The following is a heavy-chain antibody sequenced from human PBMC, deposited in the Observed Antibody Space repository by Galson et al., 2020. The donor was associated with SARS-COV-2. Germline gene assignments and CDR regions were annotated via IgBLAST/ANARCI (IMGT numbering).Heavy chain of an antibody. J-gene: IGHJ5*02. CDR1: GYSFTSYW. Sequence: GESLKISCKGSGYSFTSYWIGWVRQMPGKGLEWMGIIYPGDSDTRYSPSFQGQVTISADKSISTAYLQWSSLKASDTAMYYCARALLAVATRGHGWFDPGGQGTLVTVSS. D-gene: IGHD6-19*01. CDR2: IYPGDSDT. V-gene: IGHV5-51*01. CDR3: ARALLAVATRGHGWFDP.